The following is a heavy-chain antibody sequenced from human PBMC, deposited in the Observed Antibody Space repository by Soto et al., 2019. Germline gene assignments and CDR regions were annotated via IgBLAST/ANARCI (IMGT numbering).Heavy chain of an antibody. CDR1: GFTFSSYG. J-gene: IGHJ4*02. CDR2: IWFDGSNK. V-gene: IGHV3-33*01. CDR3: ATTGPY. Sequence: ESGGGVVQPGRSLRLSCAASGFTFSSYGMHWVRQAPGKGLEWVAVIWFDGSNKFYADSVKGRFTISRDNSKNTVSLQMNRLRDEDSAAYYCATTGPYWGQGTLVTVSS.